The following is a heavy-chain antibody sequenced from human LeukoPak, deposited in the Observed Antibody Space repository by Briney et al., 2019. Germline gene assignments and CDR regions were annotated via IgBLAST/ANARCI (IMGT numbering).Heavy chain of an antibody. V-gene: IGHV3-21*01. CDR1: GFTFSNYS. CDR3: AKSTRAVMAMMDV. Sequence: GGSLRLSCAASGFTFSNYSMNWVRQAPGKGLEWVSSISSRSSYIYHADSAKGRFTISRDNAKNSLFLQMNSLRAEDTAVYFCAKSTRAVMAMMDVWGKGTTVTVSS. CDR2: ISSRSSYI. D-gene: IGHD3-16*01. J-gene: IGHJ6*04.